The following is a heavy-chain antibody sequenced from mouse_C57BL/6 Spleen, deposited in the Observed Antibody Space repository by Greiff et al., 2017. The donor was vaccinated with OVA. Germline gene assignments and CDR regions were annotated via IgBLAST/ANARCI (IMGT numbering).Heavy chain of an antibody. D-gene: IGHD1-1*01. V-gene: IGHV1-81*01. CDR3: ARSAVVAGYYFDD. Sequence: VQLQQSGAELARPGASVQLSCKASGYTFTSSGIRWVKQRTGQGLEWICEIYPRSGNNYYNEKFKGKATLTADKSSSTAFMELRSLTSEDSAVYFCARSAVVAGYYFDDWGQGTTLTVSS. CDR2: IYPRSGNN. J-gene: IGHJ2*01. CDR1: GYTFTSSG.